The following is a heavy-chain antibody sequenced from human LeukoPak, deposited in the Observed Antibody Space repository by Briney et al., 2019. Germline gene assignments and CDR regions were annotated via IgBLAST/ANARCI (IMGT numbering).Heavy chain of an antibody. Sequence: ASVKVSCKASGYTFTSYGISWVRQAPGQGLEWMGWISAYNGNTNYAQKLQGRVTMTTDTSTSTAYMELRSLRSDDTAVYYCARRPEGSYYPFFDYWGQGTLVTVSS. J-gene: IGHJ4*02. CDR3: ARRPEGSYYPFFDY. V-gene: IGHV1-18*01. CDR1: GYTFTSYG. CDR2: ISAYNGNT. D-gene: IGHD1-26*01.